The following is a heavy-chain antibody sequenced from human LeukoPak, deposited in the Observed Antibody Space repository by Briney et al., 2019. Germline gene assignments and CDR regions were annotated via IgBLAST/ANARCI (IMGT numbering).Heavy chain of an antibody. Sequence: PSETLSLTCTVSGGSISSGGYYWSWVRQHPGKGLEWIGYIYYSGSTYYNPSLKSRVTISVDTSKNQFSLKLSSVTAADTAVYYCARKVQGEVGAYYFDYWGQGTLVTVSS. CDR3: ARKVQGEVGAYYFDY. V-gene: IGHV4-31*03. CDR2: IYYSGST. D-gene: IGHD1-26*01. CDR1: GGSISSGGYY. J-gene: IGHJ4*02.